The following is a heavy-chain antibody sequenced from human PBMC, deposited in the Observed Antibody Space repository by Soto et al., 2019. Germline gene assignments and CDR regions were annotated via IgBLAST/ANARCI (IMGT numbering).Heavy chain of an antibody. D-gene: IGHD3-16*01. CDR3: AKEIWHRRPFDY. CDR1: GFTFTNYA. J-gene: IGHJ4*02. CDR2: ISGGGETT. V-gene: IGHV3-23*01. Sequence: EVQLSESGGGLVQPGGSLRLSCAASGFTFTNYAMSWVRQAPGKGLEWVSAISGGGETTYYADSVKGRFTITRDNSKNTLYLHMNTLRAEDTAVYYCAKEIWHRRPFDYWGQGTLVTVSS.